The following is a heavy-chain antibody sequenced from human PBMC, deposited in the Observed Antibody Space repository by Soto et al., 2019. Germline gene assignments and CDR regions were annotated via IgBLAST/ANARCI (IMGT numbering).Heavy chain of an antibody. CDR2: INHSGST. D-gene: IGHD6-6*01. J-gene: IGHJ4*02. CDR3: ASGLAARPYYFDY. Sequence: PSETLSLTCAVYGGSFSGYYWSWIRQPPGKGLEWIGEINHSGSTNYNPSLRSRVTISVDTSKNQFSLKLSSVTAADTAVYYCASGLAARPYYFDYWGQGTLVTVSS. V-gene: IGHV4-34*01. CDR1: GGSFSGYY.